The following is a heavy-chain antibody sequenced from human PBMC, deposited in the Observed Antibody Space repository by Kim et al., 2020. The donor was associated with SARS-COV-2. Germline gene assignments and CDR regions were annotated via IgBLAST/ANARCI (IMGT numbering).Heavy chain of an antibody. Sequence: GGSLRLSCAASGFTFSSYAMSWVRQAPGKGLEWVSAISGSGGSTYYADSVKGRFTISRDNSKNTLYLQMNSLRAEDTAVYYCAKILFPRPTVTTDPPDYWGQGTLVTVSS. CDR3: AKILFPRPTVTTDPPDY. CDR2: ISGSGGST. CDR1: GFTFSSYA. D-gene: IGHD4-17*01. V-gene: IGHV3-23*01. J-gene: IGHJ4*02.